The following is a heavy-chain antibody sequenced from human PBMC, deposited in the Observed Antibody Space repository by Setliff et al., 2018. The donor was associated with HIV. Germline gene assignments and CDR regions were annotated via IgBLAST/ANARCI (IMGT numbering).Heavy chain of an antibody. D-gene: IGHD3-10*01. V-gene: IGHV4-4*02. J-gene: IGHJ4*02. CDR3: VRQGLTMNRGVPAPILYYFDY. Sequence: PSETLSLTCDVSGGSISSNSWWTWVRQPPGKGLEWIGQIYHGGNTRCNPSLKSRLTFSADTSKNQFSLNLNSVTATDTAVYYCVRQGLTMNRGVPAPILYYFDYWGQGILVTVSS. CDR1: GGSISSNSW. CDR2: IYHGGNT.